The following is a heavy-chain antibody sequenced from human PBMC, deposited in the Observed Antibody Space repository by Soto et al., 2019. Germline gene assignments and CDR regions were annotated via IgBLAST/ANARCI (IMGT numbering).Heavy chain of an antibody. CDR1: GFTFSSYA. CDR2: TSYDGSNK. CDR3: ARGPNTAVAGRFDY. V-gene: IGHV3-30-3*01. D-gene: IGHD6-19*01. J-gene: IGHJ4*02. Sequence: GGSLRLSCAASGFTFSSYAMHWVRQAPGKGLEWGAVTSYDGSNKYYADSVKGRFTVFRDNAENSLYLQMNSLRDEDTAVYYCARGPNTAVAGRFDYWGQGTLVTVSS.